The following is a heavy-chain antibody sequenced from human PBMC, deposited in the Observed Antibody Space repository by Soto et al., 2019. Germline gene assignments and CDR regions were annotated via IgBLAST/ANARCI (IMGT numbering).Heavy chain of an antibody. Sequence: TLSLTCAVYGGSFSGYYWSWIRQPPGKGLEWIGEINHSGSTNYNPSLKSRVTISVDTSKNQFSLKLSSVTAADTAVYYCARGRVDYDFWSGYYWFDPWGQGTLVTVSS. V-gene: IGHV4-34*01. CDR1: GGSFSGYY. J-gene: IGHJ5*02. CDR2: INHSGST. D-gene: IGHD3-3*01. CDR3: ARGRVDYDFWSGYYWFDP.